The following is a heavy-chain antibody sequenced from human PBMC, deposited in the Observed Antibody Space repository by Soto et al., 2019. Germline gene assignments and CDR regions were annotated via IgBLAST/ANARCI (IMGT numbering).Heavy chain of an antibody. Sequence: QVQLQESGPGLVKPSDTLSLTCAVSGYSISSSNWWGWIRQPPGKGLEWIGYIYYSGSTYYNPSLKSRVTMSVDTSKNQFSLKLSSGTAVDTAVYYCARSEYCSGGSCYYYYGMDVWGQGTTVTVSS. CDR2: IYYSGST. CDR3: ARSEYCSGGSCYYYYGMDV. D-gene: IGHD2-15*01. V-gene: IGHV4-28*01. CDR1: GYSISSSNW. J-gene: IGHJ6*02.